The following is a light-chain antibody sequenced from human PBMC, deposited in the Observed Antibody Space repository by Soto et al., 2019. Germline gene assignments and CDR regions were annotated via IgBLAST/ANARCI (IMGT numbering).Light chain of an antibody. V-gene: IGLV1-44*01. CDR3: AAWDDSLDGLVV. J-gene: IGLJ2*01. Sequence: QAVLTQPPSVSAAPGHKVTISCSGSSSNIGKNYVCWYRQVPGTAPKLLIYSDNLRPSGVPDRFSGSRSGTSASLAISGLQSEDEGDYYCAAWDDSLDGLVVFGGGTKLTVL. CDR2: SDN. CDR1: SSNIGKNY.